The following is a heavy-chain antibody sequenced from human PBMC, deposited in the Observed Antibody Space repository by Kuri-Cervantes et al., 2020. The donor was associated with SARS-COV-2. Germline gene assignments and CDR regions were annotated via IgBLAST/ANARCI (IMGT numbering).Heavy chain of an antibody. CDR1: GYTFTGYY. Sequence: ASVKVSCKASGYTFTGYYMHWVRQATGQGLEWMGWMNPNSGNTGYAQKFQGRVTITRNTSISTAYMELSSLRSEDTAVYYCARGLSRKPFDYWGQGTLVTVSS. V-gene: IGHV1-8*03. CDR2: MNPNSGNT. J-gene: IGHJ4*02. CDR3: ARGLSRKPFDY.